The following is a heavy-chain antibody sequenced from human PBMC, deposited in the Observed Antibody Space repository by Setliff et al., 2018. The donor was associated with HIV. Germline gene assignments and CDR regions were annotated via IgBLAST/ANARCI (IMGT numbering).Heavy chain of an antibody. CDR2: ISYTGST. J-gene: IGHJ4*02. V-gene: IGHV4-39*01. D-gene: IGHD3-9*01. CDR1: GGSINRSNYY. Sequence: SETLSLTCTVSGGSINRSNYYWGWIRQPPGKGLEWIGTISYTGSTYYDPSLKSRVTISLDTSKNQFFLKLSSVTAPDTAIYYCARQTWEYSDTLTGYYRRHKNFDSWGQGTLVTVSS. CDR3: ARQTWEYSDTLTGYYRRHKNFDS.